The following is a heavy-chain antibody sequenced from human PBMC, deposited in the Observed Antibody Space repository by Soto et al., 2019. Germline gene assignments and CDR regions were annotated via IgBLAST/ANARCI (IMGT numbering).Heavy chain of an antibody. D-gene: IGHD2-15*01. Sequence: ASVKVSCKASGYTFTSYAMHWVRQAPGQRLEWMGWINAGNGNTKYSQKFQGRVTITRDTSASTAYMELSSLRAEDTAVYYCASPPCSGGRCYFPHDGWGQGTLVTVSS. V-gene: IGHV1-3*01. J-gene: IGHJ4*02. CDR3: ASPPCSGGRCYFPHDG. CDR2: INAGNGNT. CDR1: GYTFTSYA.